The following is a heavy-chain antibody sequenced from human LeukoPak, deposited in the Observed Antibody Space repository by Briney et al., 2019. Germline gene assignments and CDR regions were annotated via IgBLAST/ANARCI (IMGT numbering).Heavy chain of an antibody. CDR1: GGSFSGYY. J-gene: IGHJ4*02. CDR2: INHSGST. CDR3: ARHMTWIQLWSSYFDY. D-gene: IGHD5-18*01. Sequence: SETLSLTCAVYGGSFSGYYWSWIRQPPGKGLEWIGEINHSGSTNYNPSLKSRVTISVDTSKNQFSLKLSSVTAADTAVYYCARHMTWIQLWSSYFDYWGQGTLVTVSS. V-gene: IGHV4-34*01.